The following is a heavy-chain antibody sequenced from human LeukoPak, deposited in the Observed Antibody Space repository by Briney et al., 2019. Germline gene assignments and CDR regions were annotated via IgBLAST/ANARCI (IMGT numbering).Heavy chain of an antibody. CDR1: GGSIRSGDHH. V-gene: IGHV4-39*07. CDR2: LDESGRP. CDR3: ARDLGGYPFFMDV. Sequence: PSEILSLTCSVSGGSIRSGDHHWAWVRQPPGKGLEFIGSLDESGRPYYNRPLKSRVSISGDTSGKQFSLNLTSVTAADTAVYFCARDLGGYPFFMDVWGRGTTVIVSS. J-gene: IGHJ6*03. D-gene: IGHD2-15*01.